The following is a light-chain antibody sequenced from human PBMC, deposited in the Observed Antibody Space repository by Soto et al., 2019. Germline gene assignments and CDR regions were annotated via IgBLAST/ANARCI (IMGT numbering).Light chain of an antibody. V-gene: IGLV2-23*01. J-gene: IGLJ2*01. Sequence: QSALTQPASVSGSPGQSITISCTGTSSDVGSYNLVSWYQQHPGKAPKLMIYEGSKRPSGVSNRFSGSKSGNMASLTISGLQAEDEADYYCCSYAGSSIHVVFGGGTKVTVL. CDR2: EGS. CDR1: SSDVGSYNL. CDR3: CSYAGSSIHVV.